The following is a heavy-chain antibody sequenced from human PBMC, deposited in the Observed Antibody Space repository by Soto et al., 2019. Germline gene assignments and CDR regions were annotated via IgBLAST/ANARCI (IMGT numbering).Heavy chain of an antibody. CDR3: AFFFQAEDGIRCYVPVSAFLLNRSSDL. CDR2: IQSGGTT. Sequence: KGMEWVSLIQSGGTTYYADSVKGRITISRDTSENTLHLQMDSLRVEDTAVYYCAFFFQAEDGIRCYVPVSAFLLNRSSDL. D-gene: IGHD3-16*01. J-gene: IGHJ2*01. V-gene: IGHV3-66*01.